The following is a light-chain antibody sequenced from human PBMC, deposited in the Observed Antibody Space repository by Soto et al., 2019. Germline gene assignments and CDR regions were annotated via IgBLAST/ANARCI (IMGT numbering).Light chain of an antibody. CDR1: SSDVGGYNY. CDR3: AVWDNSLNGVA. CDR2: DVS. V-gene: IGLV2-11*01. Sequence: QSALTQPRSVSGSPGQSVTISCTGTSSDVGGYNYVSWYQQHPGKAPKLMIYDVSKRPSGVPDRFTGSKSGTSASLAISGLRSEDEADYYCAVWDNSLNGVAFGGGTKVTVL. J-gene: IGLJ2*01.